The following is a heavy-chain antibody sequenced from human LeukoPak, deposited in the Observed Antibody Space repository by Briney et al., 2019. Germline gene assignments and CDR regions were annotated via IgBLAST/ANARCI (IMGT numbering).Heavy chain of an antibody. CDR2: INPDSGDT. V-gene: IGHV1-2*02. Sequence: ASVKVSCKASGYTFNNYYIHWVRQAPGQGLEWMGWINPDSGDTNYAQKFQGRVTMNRDTSINTLYMELGRLTYDDTATFYCTREARAGNWFDPWGQGTLITVS. J-gene: IGHJ5*02. CDR3: TREARAGNWFDP. CDR1: GYTFNNYY. D-gene: IGHD5-12*01.